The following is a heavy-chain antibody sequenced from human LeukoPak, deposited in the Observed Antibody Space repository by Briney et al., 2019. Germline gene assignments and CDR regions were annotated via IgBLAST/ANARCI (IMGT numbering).Heavy chain of an antibody. CDR1: GYTFTSYG. V-gene: IGHV1-18*01. CDR2: ISAYNGNT. Sequence: ASVKVSCKASGYTFTSYGISWVRQAPGQGLEWMGWISAYNGNTNYAQKLQGRVTITTDKSTSTAYMELSSLRSEDTAVYYCASGTTDIVVVPATLRNYYFDYWGQGTLVTVSS. D-gene: IGHD2-2*01. CDR3: ASGTTDIVVVPATLRNYYFDY. J-gene: IGHJ4*02.